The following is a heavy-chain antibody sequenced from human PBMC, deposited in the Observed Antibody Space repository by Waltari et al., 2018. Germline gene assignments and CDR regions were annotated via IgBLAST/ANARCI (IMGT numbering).Heavy chain of an antibody. CDR2: IIPIFGTA. J-gene: IGHJ4*02. D-gene: IGHD2-15*01. CDR1: GGTFSSYA. V-gene: IGHV1-69*08. Sequence: QVQLVQSGAEVKKPGSSVKVSCKASGGTFSSYAISWVRQAPGQGLEWMGRIIPIFGTANYAQKFQGRVTITADKSTSTAYMELSSLRSEDTAVYYCARMGGYCSGGSCYSGYWGQGTLVTVSS. CDR3: ARMGGYCSGGSCYSGY.